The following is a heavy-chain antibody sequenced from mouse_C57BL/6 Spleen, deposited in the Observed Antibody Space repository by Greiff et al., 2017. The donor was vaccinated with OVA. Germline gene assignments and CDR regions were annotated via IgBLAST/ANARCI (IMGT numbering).Heavy chain of an antibody. CDR2: ISGGGGNT. CDR1: GFTFSSYT. V-gene: IGHV5-9*01. J-gene: IGHJ2*01. CDR3: ARRGDYFDY. Sequence: EVNVVESGGGLVKPGGSLKLSCAASGFTFSSYTMSWVRQTPEKRLEWVATISGGGGNTYYPDSVKGRFTISRDNAKNTLYLQMSSLRSEDTALYYCARRGDYFDYWGQGTTLTVSS.